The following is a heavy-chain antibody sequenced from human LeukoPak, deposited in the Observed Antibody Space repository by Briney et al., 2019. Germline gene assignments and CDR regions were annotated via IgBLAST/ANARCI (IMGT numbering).Heavy chain of an antibody. V-gene: IGHV1-18*01. D-gene: IGHD6-19*01. Sequence: ASVNVSCKASGYTFTSYDISWVRQALGQGLEWMGWISAYNGNTNYAQKFQGRVTMTTDTSTSTAYMELRSLRSDDTAVYYCARDLRTSVAGNWFDPWGQGTLVTVSS. CDR1: GYTFTSYD. CDR2: ISAYNGNT. J-gene: IGHJ5*02. CDR3: ARDLRTSVAGNWFDP.